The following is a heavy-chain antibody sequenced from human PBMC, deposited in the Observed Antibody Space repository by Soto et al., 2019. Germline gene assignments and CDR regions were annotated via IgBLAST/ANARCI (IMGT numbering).Heavy chain of an antibody. CDR1: GFTFSSYV. D-gene: IGHD3-3*01. J-gene: IGHJ3*02. CDR3: AKDQSVGRHYAFWSGSIMRPDAVDI. Sequence: EVQLLESGGGLVQPGGSLRLSCAASGFTFSSYVMNWVRQAPGKGLEWVSGISGSDGTTYYAESVMGRFTISRDNSKNTLDLQMNSLTVEDTAVYYCAKDQSVGRHYAFWSGSIMRPDAVDIWGQGTMVSVS. V-gene: IGHV3-23*01. CDR2: ISGSDGTT.